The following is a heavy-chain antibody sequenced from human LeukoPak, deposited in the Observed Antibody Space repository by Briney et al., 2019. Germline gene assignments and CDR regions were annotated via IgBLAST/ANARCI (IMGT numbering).Heavy chain of an antibody. Sequence: GGSLRPSCAASGFTFYSDWMTWVRQAPGKGLEWVANINPDGSQKYYVDSVKGRFTISRDNAKNSLSLQMNSLRAEDTALYYCARHDCTSANCPLDYWGQGTLVAVSS. CDR3: ARHDCTSANCPLDY. V-gene: IGHV3-7*03. J-gene: IGHJ4*02. CDR1: GFTFYSDW. D-gene: IGHD2-2*01. CDR2: INPDGSQK.